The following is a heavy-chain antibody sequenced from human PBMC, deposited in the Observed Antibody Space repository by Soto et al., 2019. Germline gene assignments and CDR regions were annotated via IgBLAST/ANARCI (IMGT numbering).Heavy chain of an antibody. Sequence: QVQLQQWGAGLLKPSETLSLTCAVYGGSFSGYYWSWIRQPPGKGLEWSGEINHSGSTNYNPSLKSRVTISVDTSKNQFSLKLSSVTAADTAVYYCARGDIVATIFGYYFDYWGQGTLVTVSS. J-gene: IGHJ4*02. V-gene: IGHV4-34*01. CDR1: GGSFSGYY. D-gene: IGHD5-12*01. CDR2: INHSGST. CDR3: ARGDIVATIFGYYFDY.